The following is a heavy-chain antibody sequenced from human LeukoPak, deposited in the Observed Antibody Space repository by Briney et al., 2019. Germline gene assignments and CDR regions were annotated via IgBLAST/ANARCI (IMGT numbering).Heavy chain of an antibody. D-gene: IGHD5/OR15-5a*01. CDR1: GFTFRNYD. CDR2: IGIADDT. V-gene: IGHV3-13*01. J-gene: IGHJ3*02. Sequence: GGSLRLSCAASGFTFRNYDMHWVRQFPGRGLEWVSAIGIADDTHYPDSVKGRFTISRENAKNSLYLQMNSQRDGNTAVYYCVRGGIQVSGIDAFDIRGQGTMVTVSS. CDR3: VRGGIQVSGIDAFDI.